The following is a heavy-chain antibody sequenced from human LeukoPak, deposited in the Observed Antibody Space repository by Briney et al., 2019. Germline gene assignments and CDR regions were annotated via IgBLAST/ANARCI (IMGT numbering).Heavy chain of an antibody. V-gene: IGHV7-4-1*02. Sequence: ASVKVSCKASGYTFTSYAMNWVRQAPGQGLEWMGWINTNTGNPTYAQGFTGRFVSSLDTSVSTAYLQISSLKAEDTAVYYCARVSSVVVVPAAMDYWGQGTLVTVSS. D-gene: IGHD2-2*01. CDR1: GYTFTSYA. CDR2: INTNTGNP. CDR3: ARVSSVVVVPAAMDY. J-gene: IGHJ4*02.